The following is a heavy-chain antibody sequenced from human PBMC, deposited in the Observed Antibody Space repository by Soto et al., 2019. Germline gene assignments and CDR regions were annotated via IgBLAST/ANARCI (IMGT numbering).Heavy chain of an antibody. CDR3: ARGSQYYDSSGYRPSDY. V-gene: IGHV4-61*01. CDR1: GGSVSSGSYY. D-gene: IGHD3-22*01. J-gene: IGHJ4*02. CDR2: IYYSGST. Sequence: PSETLSLTCTVSGGSVSSGSYYWSWIRQPPGKGLEWIGYIYYSGSTNYNPSLKSRVTISVDTSKNQFSLKLSSVTAADTAVYYCARGSQYYDSSGYRPSDYWGQGTLVTVSS.